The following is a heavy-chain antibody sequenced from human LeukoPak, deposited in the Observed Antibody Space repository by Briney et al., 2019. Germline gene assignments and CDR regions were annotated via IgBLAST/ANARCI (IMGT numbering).Heavy chain of an antibody. CDR2: INHSGST. J-gene: IGHJ3*02. V-gene: IGHV4-34*01. CDR3: ARFPCSGDSCYSGIRAFDI. Sequence: SETLSLTXAIYGGSFSGYYWNWIRQSPGKGLEWIGEINHSGSTNYNPSLKSRVTISVDTSKNQFSLKLSSMTGADTAVYYCARFPCSGDSCYSGIRAFDIWGQGTMVTVSS. CDR1: GGSFSGYY. D-gene: IGHD2-15*01.